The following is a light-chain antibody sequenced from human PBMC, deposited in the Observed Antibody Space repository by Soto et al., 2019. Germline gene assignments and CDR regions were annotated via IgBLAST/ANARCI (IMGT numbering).Light chain of an antibody. Sequence: QAVVTQPASVSGSPGQSIIISCTGTRSDVGTYNLVSWYQHHPGKAPKLLIYEVSKRPSGVSHRFSGSKSGNTASLTISGLQAEDEADYYCCAYAYSPYIFGSGTKLTVL. CDR1: RSDVGTYNL. CDR3: CAYAYSPYI. V-gene: IGLV2-23*02. J-gene: IGLJ1*01. CDR2: EVS.